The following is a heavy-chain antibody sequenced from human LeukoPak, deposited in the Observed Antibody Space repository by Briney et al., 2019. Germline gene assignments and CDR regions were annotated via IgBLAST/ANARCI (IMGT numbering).Heavy chain of an antibody. Sequence: GGSLRLSCAASGFTFDDYAMHWVRQAPGKGLEWVSGISWNSGSIGYADSVKGRFTISRDNAKNSLYLQMNSLRAEDTALYYCAKDIAAAGMFDYWGQGTLVTVSS. CDR1: GFTFDDYA. D-gene: IGHD6-13*01. CDR3: AKDIAAAGMFDY. CDR2: ISWNSGSI. J-gene: IGHJ4*02. V-gene: IGHV3-9*01.